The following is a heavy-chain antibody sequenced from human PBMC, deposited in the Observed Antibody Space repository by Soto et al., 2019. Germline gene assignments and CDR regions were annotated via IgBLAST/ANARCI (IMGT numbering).Heavy chain of an antibody. J-gene: IGHJ4*02. V-gene: IGHV4-61*01. Sequence: SETLSLTCTVSGGSVIRDSNFWSWIRQPPGKGLEWIGYIYYSGPSRYNPSLESRVTISIDSSKNQVSLTLTSVTAADTAVYYCARGYSHYAHWGRGTLVTVSS. CDR2: IYYSGPS. D-gene: IGHD4-4*01. CDR3: ARGYSHYAH. CDR1: GGSVIRDSNF.